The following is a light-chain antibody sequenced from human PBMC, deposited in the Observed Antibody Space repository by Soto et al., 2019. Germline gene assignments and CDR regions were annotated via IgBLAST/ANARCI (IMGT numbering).Light chain of an antibody. J-gene: IGKJ5*01. V-gene: IGKV1-39*01. Sequence: DIQMTQSPSSLSASVVDRVTITCRASQSISNYLNWYQPTPGKAHKLLIYAASSLQSGVPSRFSGSGSGTDFTLTISSLQPEDFATYYCQQSYSTPPITFGQGTRLEIK. CDR3: QQSYSTPPIT. CDR1: QSISNY. CDR2: AAS.